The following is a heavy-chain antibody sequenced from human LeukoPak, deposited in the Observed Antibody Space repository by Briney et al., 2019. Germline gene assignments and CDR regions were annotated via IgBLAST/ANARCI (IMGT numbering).Heavy chain of an antibody. CDR1: GGSISSYY. CDR3: ARSLTGYQCFYN. V-gene: IGHV4-59*08. J-gene: IGHJ4*02. CDR2: ISYSGST. D-gene: IGHD3-9*01. Sequence: SETLSLTCTVSGGSISSYYWSWIRQPPGKGLEWIGYISYSGSTDYNPSLESRVTMSVDTSKNQFSLKLSSVTAADTAVYFCARSLTGYQCFYNWGQETLVTVSS.